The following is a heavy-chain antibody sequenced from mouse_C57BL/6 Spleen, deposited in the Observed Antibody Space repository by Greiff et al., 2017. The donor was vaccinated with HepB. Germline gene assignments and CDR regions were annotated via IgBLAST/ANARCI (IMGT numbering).Heavy chain of an antibody. CDR2: IHPNSGST. V-gene: IGHV1-64*01. CDR3: AREHYGNYGLFAY. D-gene: IGHD2-1*01. Sequence: QVQLQQPGAELVKPGASVKLSCKASGYTFTSYWMHWVKQRPGQGLEWIGMIHPNSGSTNYNEKFKSKATLTVDKSSSTAYMQLSSLTSEDSAVYYCAREHYGNYGLFAYWGQGTLVTVSA. CDR1: GYTFTSYW. J-gene: IGHJ3*01.